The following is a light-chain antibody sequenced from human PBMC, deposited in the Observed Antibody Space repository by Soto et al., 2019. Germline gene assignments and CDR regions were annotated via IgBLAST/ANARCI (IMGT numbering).Light chain of an antibody. CDR1: SGSIASHY. V-gene: IGLV6-57*02. CDR3: QSYDSNNVV. Sequence: NFMLTQPHSVSESPGKTVTISCTGSSGSIASHYVQWYQQRPGSAPTTVIYEDNQRPSGVPDRFSGSIDSSSNSASLTISGLKTEDEADYYCQSYDSNNVVFGGATKLTVL. CDR2: EDN. J-gene: IGLJ2*01.